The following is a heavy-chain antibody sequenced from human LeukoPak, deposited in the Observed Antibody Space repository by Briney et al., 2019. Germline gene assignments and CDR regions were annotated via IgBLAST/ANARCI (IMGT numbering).Heavy chain of an antibody. V-gene: IGHV5-51*01. CDR3: ARHSVSGATFGY. CDR2: INPADSDT. D-gene: IGHD2/OR15-2a*01. Sequence: GESLKISCQGSGYTFTNYWIGWVRQMPGKGLEWMGIINPADSDTRYSPSFQGQVTISADKSIYTAYLQWGSLRASDTALYYCARHSVSGATFGYWGQGTLVTVSS. J-gene: IGHJ4*02. CDR1: GYTFTNYW.